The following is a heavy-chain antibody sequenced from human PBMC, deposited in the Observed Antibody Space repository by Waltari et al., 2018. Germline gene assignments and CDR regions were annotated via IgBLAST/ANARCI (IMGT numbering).Heavy chain of an antibody. V-gene: IGHV3-48*04. D-gene: IGHD6-13*01. CDR1: GSTCSRYY. J-gene: IGHJ6*03. Sequence: VQLVESGGGLVQSGGSLRLSCTAYGSTCSRYYMHGFRQAPGKGLEWISYISGISNTIYYADSVKGRFTISRDNAKNSLYLQMNSLRAEDAAVYYCARGSVSGSSNYYYYYMDVWGKGTTVSVSS. CDR2: ISGISNTI. CDR3: ARGSVSGSSNYYYYYMDV.